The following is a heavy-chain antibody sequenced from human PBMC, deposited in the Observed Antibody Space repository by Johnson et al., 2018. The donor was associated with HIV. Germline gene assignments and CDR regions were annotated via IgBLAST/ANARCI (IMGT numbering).Heavy chain of an antibody. J-gene: IGHJ3*02. D-gene: IGHD4-11*01. V-gene: IGHV3-13*01. CDR3: ARRSIRSDGFDI. Sequence: VQLVESGGGLVQHGGSLRLSCAASGFTLSSYDMHWVRQATGKGLEWVSEIDTAGDTYYPGSVKGRFTTSRENAKNSLYLQMNSLGAGDTAVYYCARRSIRSDGFDIWGQGTMVTVSS. CDR1: GFTLSSYD. CDR2: IDTAGDT.